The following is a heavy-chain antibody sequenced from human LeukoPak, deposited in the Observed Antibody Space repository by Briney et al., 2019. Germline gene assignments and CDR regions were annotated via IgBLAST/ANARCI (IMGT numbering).Heavy chain of an antibody. CDR2: IYYSGGT. Sequence: SETLSLTCTVSGGSISSYYWSWIRQPPGKGLEWIAYIYYSGGTNYNPSLKSRVTMSVDTSKNQFSLKLSSVTAADTAVYYCARTRDGYNPSDYWGRGTLVTVSS. D-gene: IGHD5-24*01. CDR1: GGSISSYY. CDR3: ARTRDGYNPSDY. V-gene: IGHV4-59*01. J-gene: IGHJ4*02.